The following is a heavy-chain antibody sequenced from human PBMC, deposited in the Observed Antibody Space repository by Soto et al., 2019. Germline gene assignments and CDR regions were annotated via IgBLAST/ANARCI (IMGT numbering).Heavy chain of an antibody. CDR1: GFTFSSYG. V-gene: IGHV3-30*18. CDR3: AKGAVGGSAFDI. CDR2: ISYDGSNK. D-gene: IGHD3-16*01. Sequence: GGSLRLSCAASGFTFSSYGMHWVRQAPGKGLEWVAVISYDGSNKYYADSVKGRFTISRDNSKNTLYLQMNSLRAEDTAVYYCAKGAVGGSAFDIWGQGTMVTV. J-gene: IGHJ3*02.